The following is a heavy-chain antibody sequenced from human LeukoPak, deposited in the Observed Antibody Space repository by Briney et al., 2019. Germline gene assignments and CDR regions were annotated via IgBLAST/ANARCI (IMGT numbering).Heavy chain of an antibody. CDR3: ARGQKGRITIFDENWFDP. V-gene: IGHV1-18*03. CDR2: ISAYNGNT. CDR1: GYTFTSYG. D-gene: IGHD3-3*01. Sequence: ASVKVSCKASGYTFTSYGISWVRQAPGQGREWMGWISAYNGNTNYAQKLQGRVTMTTDTSASTAYMELSSLRSEDMAVYYCARGQKGRITIFDENWFDPWGQGTLVTVSS. J-gene: IGHJ5*02.